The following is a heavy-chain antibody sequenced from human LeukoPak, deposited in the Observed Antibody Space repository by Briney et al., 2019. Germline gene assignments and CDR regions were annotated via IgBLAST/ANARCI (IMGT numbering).Heavy chain of an antibody. CDR1: GFTFSNYW. V-gene: IGHV3-7*01. Sequence: GGSLRLSCAASGFTFSNYWINWVRKAPGKGLEWVANVKQDGSETYCVDSVKGRFTISRDNAKNSLYLQMNSLRDEDTAVYYCARGGSGYSYGKIDSWGQGILVTVSS. CDR3: ARGGSGYSYGKIDS. J-gene: IGHJ4*02. CDR2: VKQDGSET. D-gene: IGHD5-18*01.